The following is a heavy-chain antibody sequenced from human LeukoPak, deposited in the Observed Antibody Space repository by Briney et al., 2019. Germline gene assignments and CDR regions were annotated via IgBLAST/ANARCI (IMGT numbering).Heavy chain of an antibody. CDR1: GGSISSYY. D-gene: IGHD3-22*01. CDR3: ARESEDYYDSSGGIDY. CDR2: IYYSGST. J-gene: IGHJ4*02. Sequence: SETLSLTCTVSGGSISSYYWSWIRQPPGKGLEWIGYIYYSGSTNYNPSLKSRVTISVDTSKNQFSLKLSSVTAADTAVYYCARESEDYYDSSGGIDYWGQGTLVTVSS. V-gene: IGHV4-59*12.